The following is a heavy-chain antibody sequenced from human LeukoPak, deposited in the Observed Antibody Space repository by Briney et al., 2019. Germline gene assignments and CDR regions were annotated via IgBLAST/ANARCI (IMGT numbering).Heavy chain of an antibody. D-gene: IGHD6-13*01. CDR3: ARDLMGIAYRGAFYY. V-gene: IGHV3-21*04. J-gene: IGHJ4*02. CDR2: ISSSSSYI. CDR1: GFTFSSYS. Sequence: GGSLRLSCAASGFTFSSYSMNWVRQAPGKGLEWVSSISSSSSYIYYADSLKGRFTISRDNAKKSVYLQMNSLRAEDTAVYYCARDLMGIAYRGAFYYWGQGTLVTVSS.